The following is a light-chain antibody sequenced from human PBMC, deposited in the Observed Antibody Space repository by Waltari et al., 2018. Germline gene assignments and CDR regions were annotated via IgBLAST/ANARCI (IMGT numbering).Light chain of an antibody. J-gene: IGKJ2*01. CDR2: DAS. V-gene: IGKV1-39*01. Sequence: DIQMTQSPSPLSASVGARVTITCRASQTIYNSLTWYQHKPGKAPRLLISDASTLQNGVPSRFSGRGSGTEFTLAISRLQPEDFATYYCQQSYTLPYTFGQGTQLDI. CDR1: QTIYNS. CDR3: QQSYTLPYT.